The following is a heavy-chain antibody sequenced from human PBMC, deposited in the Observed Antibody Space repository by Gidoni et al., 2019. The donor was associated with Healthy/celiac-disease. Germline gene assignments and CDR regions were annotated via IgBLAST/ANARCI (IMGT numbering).Heavy chain of an antibody. Sequence: QVQLVESGGGVAQPGRSLRLSCAASGFTFSSYGMHWVRQAPGKGLGGVAVIWYDGSNKYYAESVEGRFTISRDNSKDTLDLQMNSLGGEDTAGYYWARDRAMWVRGVIIKGGMDVWGQGTTVTVSS. CDR1: GFTFSSYG. CDR2: IWYDGSNK. CDR3: ARDRAMWVRGVIIKGGMDV. J-gene: IGHJ6*02. V-gene: IGHV3-33*01. D-gene: IGHD3-10*01.